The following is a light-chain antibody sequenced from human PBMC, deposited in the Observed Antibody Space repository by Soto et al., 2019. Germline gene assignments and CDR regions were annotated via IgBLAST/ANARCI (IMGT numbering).Light chain of an antibody. V-gene: IGKV3-20*01. Sequence: EIVLTQSPGTLSSSPGVRATLSCRASRSVSSSFLAWYQQKPGQAPRLLIYGASSRATGIPDRFSGSGSGTDFTLTISRLEPEDFAVYYCQQYGSSPPLTFGGGTKVDI. J-gene: IGKJ4*01. CDR2: GAS. CDR3: QQYGSSPPLT. CDR1: RSVSSSF.